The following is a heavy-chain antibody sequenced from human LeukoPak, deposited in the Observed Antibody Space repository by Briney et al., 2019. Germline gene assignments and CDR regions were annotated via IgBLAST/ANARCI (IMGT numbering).Heavy chain of an antibody. CDR2: IIPIFGTA. Sequence: ASVKVSCKASGGTFSSYAISWVRQAPGQGLEWMGGIIPIFGTANYAQKFQGRVTITTDESTSTAYMELSSLRSEDTAVYYCARDSRYYYDSSGYYPNWFDPWGQGTLVTVSS. CDR3: ARDSRYYYDSSGYYPNWFDP. V-gene: IGHV1-69*05. CDR1: GGTFSSYA. J-gene: IGHJ5*02. D-gene: IGHD3-22*01.